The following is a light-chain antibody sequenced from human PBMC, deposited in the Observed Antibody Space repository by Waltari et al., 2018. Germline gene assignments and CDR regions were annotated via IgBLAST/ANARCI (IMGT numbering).Light chain of an antibody. CDR2: GAS. J-gene: IGKJ2*01. V-gene: IGKV1-39*01. Sequence: DIQMTQSPSSLSASVGDRVTITCRASQSMGSYLSWCQQKPGKAPKLLIYGASSLQSGVPSRFSGSESGTDFTLTISSLQPEDSATYYCQQSYNTPYTFGQGTKLEI. CDR1: QSMGSY. CDR3: QQSYNTPYT.